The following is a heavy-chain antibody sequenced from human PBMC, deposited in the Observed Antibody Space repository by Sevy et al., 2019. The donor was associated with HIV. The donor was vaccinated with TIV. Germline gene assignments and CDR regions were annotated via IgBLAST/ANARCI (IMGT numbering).Heavy chain of an antibody. CDR1: GGSINNYY. CDR2: IYSRGNT. D-gene: IGHD2-15*01. Sequence: SETLSLTCTVSGGSINNYYWSWIRQPPGKGLEWVGYIYSRGNTKYNSSLGSRVTISVDSAKNRFSLNLRSVTAADTAVYYCARHLEARSARPMFDYWGQGTLVTVSS. CDR3: ARHLEARSARPMFDY. V-gene: IGHV4-59*08. J-gene: IGHJ4*02.